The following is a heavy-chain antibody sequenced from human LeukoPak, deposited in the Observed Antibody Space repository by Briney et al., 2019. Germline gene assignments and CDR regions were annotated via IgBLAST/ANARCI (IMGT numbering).Heavy chain of an antibody. J-gene: IGHJ4*02. CDR3: AKGPQDIFDY. Sequence: PGGSLRLSCAASGFTFSSYGMHWVRQAPGKGLEWVAVISYDGSNKYYADSVKGRFTISRDNSKNTLYLQMNSLRAEDTAVYYCAKGPQDIFDYWGQGTLDTVSS. CDR2: ISYDGSNK. CDR1: GFTFSSYG. V-gene: IGHV3-30*18.